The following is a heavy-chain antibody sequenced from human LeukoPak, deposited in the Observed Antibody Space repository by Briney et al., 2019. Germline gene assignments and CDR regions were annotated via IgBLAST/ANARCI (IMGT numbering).Heavy chain of an antibody. V-gene: IGHV4-59*01. J-gene: IGHJ4*02. CDR3: ARAVISFAGLIAKGFDS. D-gene: IGHD3-16*02. Sequence: ESTETLSLTCTVSGGSFSTDYWSWIRQPPGKGLEWIGYVYYSGSTDYNPSLKSRVTMSVDTSKNQFSLKLSSVTAADTAVYFCARAVISFAGLIAKGFDSWGQGTLVTISS. CDR2: VYYSGST. CDR1: GGSFSTDY.